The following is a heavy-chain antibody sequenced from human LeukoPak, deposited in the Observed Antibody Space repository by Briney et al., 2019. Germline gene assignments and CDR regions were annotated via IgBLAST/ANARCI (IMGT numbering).Heavy chain of an antibody. CDR2: INPKSSGT. V-gene: IGHV1-2*02. Sequence: ASVKVSCKASGYTFADYSLHWVRQAPGQGLEWMGWINPKSSGTNYAQKFQDRVTMTRDMSTSTVYMELSSLRSEDTAVYYCARDLPRYCSGGSCSTLANWGQGTLVTVSS. D-gene: IGHD2-15*01. J-gene: IGHJ4*02. CDR1: GYTFADYS. CDR3: ARDLPRYCSGGSCSTLAN.